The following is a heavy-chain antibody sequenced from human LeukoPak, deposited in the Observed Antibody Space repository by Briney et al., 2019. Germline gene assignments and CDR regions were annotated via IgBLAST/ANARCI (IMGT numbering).Heavy chain of an antibody. D-gene: IGHD3-10*01. CDR3: AREIRVGATGGWFDP. Sequence: GGSLRLSCAASGFTFNIYGIHWVRQAPGKGLEWVANIKQDGSEKYYVDSVKGRFTISRDNAKNSLYLQMNSLRAEDTAVYYCAREIRVGATGGWFDPWGQGTLVTVSS. CDR1: GFTFNIYG. J-gene: IGHJ5*02. CDR2: IKQDGSEK. V-gene: IGHV3-7*01.